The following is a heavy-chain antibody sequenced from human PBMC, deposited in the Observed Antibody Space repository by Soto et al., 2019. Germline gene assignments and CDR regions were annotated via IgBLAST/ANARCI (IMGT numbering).Heavy chain of an antibody. CDR2: IYYSGST. CDR1: GGSISSGDYY. J-gene: IGHJ4*02. V-gene: IGHV4-30-4*01. CDR3: ASNSYGYIFYDH. D-gene: IGHD5-18*01. Sequence: PSETLSLTWTVSGGSISSGDYYWSWIRQPPGKGLEWIGYIYYSGSTYYNPSLKSRVTISVDTSKNQFSLKLSSVTAADTAVYYCASNSYGYIFYDHWGQGTLVTAPQ.